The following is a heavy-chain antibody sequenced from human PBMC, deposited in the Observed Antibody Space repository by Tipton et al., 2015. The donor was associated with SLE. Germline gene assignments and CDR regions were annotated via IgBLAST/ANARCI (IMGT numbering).Heavy chain of an antibody. CDR1: GGSISSSSYY. V-gene: IGHV4-39*07. CDR2: IYYSGST. D-gene: IGHD3-22*01. Sequence: GLVKPSETLSLTCTVSGGSISSSSYYWGWIRQPPGKGLEWIGSIYYSGSTYYNPSLKSRVTISVDTSKNQFSLKLSSVTAADTAVYYCARDGYDSSGYLNWFDPWGQGTLVTVSS. J-gene: IGHJ5*02. CDR3: ARDGYDSSGYLNWFDP.